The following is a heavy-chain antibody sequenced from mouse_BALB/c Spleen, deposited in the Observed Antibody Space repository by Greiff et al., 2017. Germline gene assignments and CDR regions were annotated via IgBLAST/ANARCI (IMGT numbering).Heavy chain of an antibody. CDR3: ARVYYGNQPSYWYVDV. V-gene: IGHV2-6-7*01. J-gene: IGHJ1*01. CDR1: GFSLTGYG. CDR2: IWGDGST. Sequence: VQLVESGPGLVAPSQSLSITCTVSGFSLTGYGVNWVRQPPGKGLEWLGMIWGDGSTDYNSALKSRLSISKDNSKSQVFLKMNSLQTDDTARYYCARVYYGNQPSYWYVDVWGAGTTVTVSS. D-gene: IGHD2-1*01.